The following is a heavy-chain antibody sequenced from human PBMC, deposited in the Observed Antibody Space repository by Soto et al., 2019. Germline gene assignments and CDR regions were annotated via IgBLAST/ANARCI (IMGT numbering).Heavy chain of an antibody. Sequence: SETLSLTCTVSGGSISSNYWTWIRQPPGKGLEWIGYIYPGGNTYYSPSPKSRVTIALDTSKSLVSLRLNSVTAADTAVYYCARLVGVAISPWGQGTLVTVSS. CDR2: IYPGGNT. CDR3: ARLVGVAISP. CDR1: GGSISSNY. J-gene: IGHJ4*02. D-gene: IGHD2-21*01. V-gene: IGHV4-4*09.